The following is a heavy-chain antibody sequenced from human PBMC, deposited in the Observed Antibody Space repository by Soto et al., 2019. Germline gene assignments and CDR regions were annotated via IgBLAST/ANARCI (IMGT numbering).Heavy chain of an antibody. J-gene: IGHJ4*02. V-gene: IGHV4-34*01. Sequence: QVQLQQWGAGLLKPSETLSLTCAVYGGSFSGYYWSWIHQPPGKGLEWIGEINHSGSTNYNPSLKSRVTISVDTSKNQFSLKLSSVTAADTAVYYCARHGRNSGYDLDYWVQGTLVIVSS. CDR2: INHSGST. D-gene: IGHD5-12*01. CDR1: GGSFSGYY. CDR3: ARHGRNSGYDLDY.